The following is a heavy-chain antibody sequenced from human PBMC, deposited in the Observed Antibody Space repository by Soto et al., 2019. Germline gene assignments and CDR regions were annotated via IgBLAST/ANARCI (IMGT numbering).Heavy chain of an antibody. CDR3: ARLSSNYGVDY. Sequence: SETLSLTCAVYGGSFSGYYWSWIRQPPGKGLEWIGEINHSGSTNYNPSLKSRVTISVDTSKNQFSLKLSSVTAADTAVYYCARLSSNYGVDYWGQGTLVTVSS. CDR2: INHSGST. D-gene: IGHD4-17*01. V-gene: IGHV4-34*01. J-gene: IGHJ4*02. CDR1: GGSFSGYY.